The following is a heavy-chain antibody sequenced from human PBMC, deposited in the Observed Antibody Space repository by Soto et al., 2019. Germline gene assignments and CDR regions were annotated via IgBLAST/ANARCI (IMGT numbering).Heavy chain of an antibody. D-gene: IGHD6-13*01. CDR2: ISGSGGST. V-gene: IGHV3-23*01. J-gene: IGHJ5*02. CDR1: GFTFSSYA. CDR3: AKGYSSSWYLADWFDP. Sequence: GGSLRLSCAASGFTFSSYAMSWVRQAPGKGLEWVSAISGSGGSTYYADSVKGRFTISRDNSKNTLCLQMNSLRAEDTAVYYCAKGYSSSWYLADWFDPWGQGTLVTVSS.